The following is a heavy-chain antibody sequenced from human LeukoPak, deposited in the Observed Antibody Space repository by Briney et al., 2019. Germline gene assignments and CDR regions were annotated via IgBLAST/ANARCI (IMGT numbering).Heavy chain of an antibody. Sequence: SETLSLTCAVYGGSFSGYYWSWIRQPPGKGLEWIGEINHSGSTNYNPSLKSRVTISVDTSKNQFSLKLSSVTAADTAVYYCARVFWSGYAWDYFDYWGQGTLVTVSS. V-gene: IGHV4-34*01. D-gene: IGHD3-3*01. J-gene: IGHJ4*02. CDR3: ARVFWSGYAWDYFDY. CDR1: GGSFSGYY. CDR2: INHSGST.